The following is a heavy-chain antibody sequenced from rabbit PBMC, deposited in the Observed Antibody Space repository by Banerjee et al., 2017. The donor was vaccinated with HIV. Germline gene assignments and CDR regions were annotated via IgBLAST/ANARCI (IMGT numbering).Heavy chain of an antibody. CDR3: ARGISSGYYVYYFDL. CDR2: IYISSGST. V-gene: IGHV1S40*01. Sequence: KGLELIACIYISSGSTYYASWSKGRFTISKTSSTTVTLQMTGLTVADTATYFCARGISSGYYVYYFDLWGPGTLVTVS. D-gene: IGHD1-1*01. J-gene: IGHJ4*01.